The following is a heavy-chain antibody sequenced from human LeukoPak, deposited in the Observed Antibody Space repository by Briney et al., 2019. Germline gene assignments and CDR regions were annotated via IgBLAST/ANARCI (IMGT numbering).Heavy chain of an antibody. V-gene: IGHV3-30*02. J-gene: IGHJ4*02. CDR1: GFTFSNYG. CDR2: IPYDGSNK. CDR3: AKDICGGDCYPHGGY. Sequence: GGSLSLSCGASGFTFSNYGMHWVRQAPGKGLEWVAFIPYDGSNKYYADSLKGRFTISRDNSKDTLYLQMNSLRAEDTAIYYCAKDICGGDCYPHGGYWGQGTLVTVSS. D-gene: IGHD2-21*01.